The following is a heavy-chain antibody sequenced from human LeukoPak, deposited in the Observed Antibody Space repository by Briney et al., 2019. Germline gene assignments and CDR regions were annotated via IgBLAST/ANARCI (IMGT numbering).Heavy chain of an antibody. CDR2: VYYRGQT. CDR3: ATFRRGSTYGSFDY. V-gene: IGHV4-59*01. Sequence: SETLSLTCDVTSDSIESYYWNWIRQTPGKGLEWLGHVYYRGQTHYNPSLKSQVTILMDTSQSQISLSLHSVTAADTAVYYCATFRRGSTYGSFDYWGQGIRVIVSS. D-gene: IGHD5-18*01. CDR1: SDSIESYY. J-gene: IGHJ4*02.